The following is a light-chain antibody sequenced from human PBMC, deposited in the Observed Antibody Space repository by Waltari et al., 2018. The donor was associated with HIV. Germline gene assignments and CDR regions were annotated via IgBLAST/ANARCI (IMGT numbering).Light chain of an antibody. CDR3: NSYAGSNNWV. J-gene: IGLJ3*02. V-gene: IGLV2-8*01. CDR1: SSDVGGSKS. CDR2: EVN. Sequence: QSALTQPPSASGSPGQSVTISCTGTSSDVGGSKSFSWYQQHHGKAPKLMIDEVNKRPSGVPNRFSGSKSANTASRSVSGLQADDEADYYCNSYAGSNNWVFGGGTKLTVL.